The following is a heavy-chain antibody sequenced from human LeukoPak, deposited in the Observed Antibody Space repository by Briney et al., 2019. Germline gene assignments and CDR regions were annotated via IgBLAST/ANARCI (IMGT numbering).Heavy chain of an antibody. Sequence: PGGSLTLSCAASGFPFGTYEMNWVRQAPGKGLEWVSYISSSGSTIYYADSVKGRFTISRDNAKNSLYLQMNSLRAEDTAVYYCARVGAYAAVNCWGQGTLVTVSS. CDR1: GFPFGTYE. J-gene: IGHJ4*02. V-gene: IGHV3-48*03. CDR3: ARVGAYAAVNC. D-gene: IGHD2-15*01. CDR2: ISSSGSTI.